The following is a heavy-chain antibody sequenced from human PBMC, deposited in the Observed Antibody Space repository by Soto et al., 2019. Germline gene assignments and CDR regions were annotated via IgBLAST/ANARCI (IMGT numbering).Heavy chain of an antibody. CDR1: GGSISSYY. D-gene: IGHD6-13*01. CDR2: IHYTGST. J-gene: IGHJ4*02. CDR3: ARHILHSDRWPHYFDQ. V-gene: IGHV4-59*08. Sequence: SETLSLTCAVSGGSISSYYWSWIRQPPGRGLEWIGYIHYTGSTNYNSSLKSRLSMSVDTSKNQFSLNLNSVTVADTAVYYCARHILHSDRWPHYFDQWGPGTLVTVS.